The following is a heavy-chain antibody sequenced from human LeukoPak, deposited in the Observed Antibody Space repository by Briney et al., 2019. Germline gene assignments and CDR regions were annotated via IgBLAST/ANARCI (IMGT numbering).Heavy chain of an antibody. CDR3: ARGVVGATGAVFDY. J-gene: IGHJ4*02. CDR1: GGSISSYY. V-gene: IGHV4-59*01. CDR2: IYYSGST. Sequence: SETLSLTCTVSGGSISSYYWSWIRQPPGKGLEWIGYIYYSGSTNYNPSLKSRVTISVDTSKNQFSLKLSSVTAADTAVYYCARGVVGATGAVFDYWGQGTLVTVSS. D-gene: IGHD1-26*01.